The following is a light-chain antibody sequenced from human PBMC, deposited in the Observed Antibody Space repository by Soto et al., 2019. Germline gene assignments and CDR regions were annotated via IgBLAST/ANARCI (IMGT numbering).Light chain of an antibody. CDR3: MQGTHWPRYT. CDR2: KVS. CDR1: QSLVYSDGNTY. V-gene: IGKV2-30*01. Sequence: DAVMTQSPLSLPVTLGQPASISCRSSQSLVYSDGNTYLNWFQQRPGQSPRRLIYKVSNRDSGVPDRFSGSGSGTDFTLKISRVEAEDVGISYCMQGTHWPRYTFGQGTKLEIK. J-gene: IGKJ2*01.